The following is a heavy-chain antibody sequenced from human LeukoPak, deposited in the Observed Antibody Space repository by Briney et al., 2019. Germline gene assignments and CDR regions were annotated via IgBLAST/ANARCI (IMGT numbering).Heavy chain of an antibody. CDR3: AVECSAPCVTTVSS. J-gene: IGHJ4*02. Sequence: AAVNVSCKASGYTFTGYYMHGVRQAAGQGVEGVGWINPNSGGTNYAQKFQGRVTMTRDTSISTAYMELSRLRSDDTAVYYCAVECSAPCVTTVSSWGQGTLVTVSS. V-gene: IGHV1-2*02. CDR2: INPNSGGT. CDR1: GYTFTGYY. D-gene: IGHD4-11*01.